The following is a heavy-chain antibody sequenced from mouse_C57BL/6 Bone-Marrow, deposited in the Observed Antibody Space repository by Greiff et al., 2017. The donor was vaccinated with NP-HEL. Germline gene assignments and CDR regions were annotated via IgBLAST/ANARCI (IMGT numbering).Heavy chain of an antibody. D-gene: IGHD2-4*01. Sequence: EVKLMESGPELVKPGASVKIPCKASGYTFTDYNMDWVKQSHGKSLEWIGDINPNNGGTIYNQKFKGKATLTVDKSSSTAYMELRSLTSEDTAVYYCAREGDDYDSFAYWGQGTLVTVSA. J-gene: IGHJ3*01. CDR3: AREGDDYDSFAY. CDR1: GYTFTDYN. V-gene: IGHV1-18*01. CDR2: INPNNGGT.